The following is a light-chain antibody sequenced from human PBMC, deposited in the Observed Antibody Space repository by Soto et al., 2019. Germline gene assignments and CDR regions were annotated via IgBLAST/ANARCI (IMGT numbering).Light chain of an antibody. CDR2: EAS. J-gene: IGKJ4*01. Sequence: IQMTQSASTLSACVGDRVTITCRASQKINTWVAWYQQRPGKAPKLLIYEASSLEPGVPSRFGGSGSGTDFTLTISSLQPDDFATYYCQQYEIYPLTFGGGTQVA. CDR1: QKINTW. CDR3: QQYEIYPLT. V-gene: IGKV1-5*03.